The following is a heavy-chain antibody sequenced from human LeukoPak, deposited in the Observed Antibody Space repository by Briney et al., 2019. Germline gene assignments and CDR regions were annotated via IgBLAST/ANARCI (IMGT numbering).Heavy chain of an antibody. Sequence: SETLSLTCTVSGGSISSYYWSWIRQPPGKGLEWIGYIYYSGSTNYNPSLESRVTISVDTSKNQFFLKLNSVTAADTAVYYCARGSIAVAGTLEIWGQGTLVTVSS. D-gene: IGHD6-19*01. CDR3: ARGSIAVAGTLEI. CDR1: GGSISSYY. V-gene: IGHV4-59*01. CDR2: IYYSGST. J-gene: IGHJ4*02.